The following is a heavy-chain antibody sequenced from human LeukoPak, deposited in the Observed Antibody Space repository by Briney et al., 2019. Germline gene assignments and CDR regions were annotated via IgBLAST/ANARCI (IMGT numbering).Heavy chain of an antibody. J-gene: IGHJ4*02. V-gene: IGHV1-2*02. D-gene: IGHD2-2*01. CDR3: ARGRGSTSYTYFDY. CDR2: INPNSGGT. Sequence: EASVKVSCKASGYTFTGYYMHWVRQAPGQGLEWMGWINPNSGGTNYAQKFQGRVTMTRDTSVSTAYMELSRLRSDDTAVYYCARGRGSTSYTYFDYWGQGTLVTVSS. CDR1: GYTFTGYY.